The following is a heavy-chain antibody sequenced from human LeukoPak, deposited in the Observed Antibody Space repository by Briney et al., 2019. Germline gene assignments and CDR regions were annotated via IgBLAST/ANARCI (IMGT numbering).Heavy chain of an antibody. CDR2: IYYSGST. Sequence: PSETLSLTCTVSGGSISSSSYYWGWIRQAPGKGLEWIGSIYYSGSTYYNPSLKSRVTISVDTSKNQFSLKLSSVTAADTAVYYCARRRAVAAHRGPFDYWGQGTLVTVSS. V-gene: IGHV4-39*01. J-gene: IGHJ4*02. D-gene: IGHD6-19*01. CDR3: ARRRAVAAHRGPFDY. CDR1: GGSISSSSYY.